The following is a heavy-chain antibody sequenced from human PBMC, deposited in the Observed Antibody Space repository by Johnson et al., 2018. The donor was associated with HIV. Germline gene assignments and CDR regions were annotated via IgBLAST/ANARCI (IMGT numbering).Heavy chain of an antibody. J-gene: IGHJ3*02. V-gene: IGHV3-23*01. Sequence: IGGSGGRTYYADSVKGRFTISRDNSKNTVYLQMKSLRAEDTAVYYCAKGAYYYDSSGYHYDVPRGAFDIWGQGTMVTVSS. D-gene: IGHD3-22*01. CDR2: IGGSGGRT. CDR3: AKGAYYYDSSGYHYDVPRGAFDI.